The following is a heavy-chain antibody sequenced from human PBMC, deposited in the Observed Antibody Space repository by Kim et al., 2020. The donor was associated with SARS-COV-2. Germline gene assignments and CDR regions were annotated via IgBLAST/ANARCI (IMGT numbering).Heavy chain of an antibody. CDR3: ARDGGALAYCGGDCYSADY. D-gene: IGHD2-21*01. V-gene: IGHV3-30*01. J-gene: IGHJ4*02. Sequence: GRFTISRDNSKNTLYLQMNSLRAEETAVYYCARDGGALAYCGGDCYSADYWGQGTLVTVSS.